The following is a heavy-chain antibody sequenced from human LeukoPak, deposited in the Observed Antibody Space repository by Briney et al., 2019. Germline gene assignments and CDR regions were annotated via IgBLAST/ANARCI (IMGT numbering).Heavy chain of an antibody. J-gene: IGHJ6*03. Sequence: GGSLRLSCAASEFVFSNHTSSWVRQAPGKGLEWVAGIRGSGDTTYYTDSVKGRFTISRDNSENTLYLQMNSLRAEDTAIYYCARSIYYDSSGYRYYYYYMDVWGKGTTVTVSS. CDR1: EFVFSNHT. D-gene: IGHD3-22*01. CDR2: IRGSGDTT. CDR3: ARSIYYDSSGYRYYYYYMDV. V-gene: IGHV3-23*01.